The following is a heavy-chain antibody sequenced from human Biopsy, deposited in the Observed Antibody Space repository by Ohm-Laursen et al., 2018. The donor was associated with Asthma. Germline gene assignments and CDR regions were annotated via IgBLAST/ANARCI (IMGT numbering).Heavy chain of an antibody. J-gene: IGHJ6*02. D-gene: IGHD3-10*01. V-gene: IGHV1-18*01. CDR2: ISVYNGNT. CDR1: GYTFKSAG. CDR3: ARAVDYSHYYGIDV. Sequence: ASVKVSCKTSGYTFKSAGITWVRQAPGQGLEWMGWISVYNGNTKVAQKLQDRVTMITDTSTSTACMELRSLRSDDTAVYFCARAVDYSHYYGIDVWGQGTTVTVS.